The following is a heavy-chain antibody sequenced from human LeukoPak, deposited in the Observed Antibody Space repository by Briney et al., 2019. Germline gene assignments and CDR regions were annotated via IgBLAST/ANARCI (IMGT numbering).Heavy chain of an antibody. J-gene: IGHJ5*02. V-gene: IGHV1-18*01. Sequence: ASVKVSCTASGGTFSSYAISWMRQAPGQGLEWMGWISAYNGNTNYAQKLQGRVTMTTDTSTSTAYMGLRSLGSDDTAVYYCARGEGYLGYDLYWFDPWGQGTLVTVSS. CDR3: ARGEGYLGYDLYWFDP. CDR2: ISAYNGNT. CDR1: GGTFSSYA. D-gene: IGHD5-12*01.